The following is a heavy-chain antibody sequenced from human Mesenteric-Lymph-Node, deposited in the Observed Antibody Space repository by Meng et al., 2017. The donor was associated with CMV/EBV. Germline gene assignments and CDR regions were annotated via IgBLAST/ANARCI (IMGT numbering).Heavy chain of an antibody. CDR1: GGSVNNGNYL. Sequence: GSLRLSCTVSGGSVNNGNYLWSWVRQPPGKRLEWIGYVYYSGATNHNPSLGSRVTISVDTSKNHFSLKLTYVTAADTARYYCARAVIRDYGGDGMDVWGQGITVTVSS. CDR3: ARAVIRDYGGDGMDV. CDR2: VYYSGAT. V-gene: IGHV4-61*03. D-gene: IGHD4-23*01. J-gene: IGHJ6*02.